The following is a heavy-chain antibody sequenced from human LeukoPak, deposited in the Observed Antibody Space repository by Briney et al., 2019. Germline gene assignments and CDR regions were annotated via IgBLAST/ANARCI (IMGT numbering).Heavy chain of an antibody. D-gene: IGHD6-19*01. J-gene: IGHJ3*02. V-gene: IGHV4-61*02. CDR3: ARGPGGWPNDAFDI. Sequence: TTSETLSLTCTVSGGSISSGSYYWSWIRQPAGKGLEWFGRIYTSGSTNYNPSLKSRVTISVDTSKNQFSLNLSSVTAADTAVYYCARGPGGWPNDAFDIWGQGTMVTVSS. CDR2: IYTSGST. CDR1: GGSISSGSYY.